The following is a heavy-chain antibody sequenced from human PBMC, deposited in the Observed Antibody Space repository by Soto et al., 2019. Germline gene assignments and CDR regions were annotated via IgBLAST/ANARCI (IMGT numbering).Heavy chain of an antibody. D-gene: IGHD4-17*01. J-gene: IGHJ4*02. V-gene: IGHV4-39*01. CDR3: ANPRDYGDYVFDY. CDR2: IYYSGST. Sequence: SETLSLTCTVSGGSISSSSYYWGWIRQPPGKGLEWIGSIYYSGSTYYNPSLKSRVTISVDTSKNQFSLKLSSVTAADTAVYYCANPRDYGDYVFDYWGQGTLVTVSS. CDR1: GGSISSSSYY.